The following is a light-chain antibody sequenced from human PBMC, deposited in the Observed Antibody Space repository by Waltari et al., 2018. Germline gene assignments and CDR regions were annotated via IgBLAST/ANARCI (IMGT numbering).Light chain of an antibody. CDR1: SSDVGGYNY. CDR2: DVS. V-gene: IGLV2-14*03. J-gene: IGLJ2*01. Sequence: QSALTQPASVSGSPGQPITISCTGTSSDVGGYNYVSRYQQHPGKAPKLIIFDVSDRPSGVSNRFSGSKSGNTASLTISGLQAEDEADYYCSSYIGSSTLELFGGGTSLTVL. CDR3: SSYIGSSTLEL.